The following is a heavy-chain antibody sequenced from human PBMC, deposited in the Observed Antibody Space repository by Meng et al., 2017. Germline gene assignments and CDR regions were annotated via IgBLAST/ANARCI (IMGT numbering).Heavy chain of an antibody. J-gene: IGHJ3*02. CDR3: ARGMGLFNAFDI. CDR2: IYTSGST. V-gene: IGHV4-61*02. Sequence: LRLSCTVSGGSISSGSYYWSWIRQPAGKGLEWIGRIYTSGSTNYNPSLKSRVTISVDTSKNQFSLKLSSVTAADTAAYYCARGMGLFNAFDIWGQGTMVTVSS. CDR1: GGSISSGSYY. D-gene: IGHD5-24*01.